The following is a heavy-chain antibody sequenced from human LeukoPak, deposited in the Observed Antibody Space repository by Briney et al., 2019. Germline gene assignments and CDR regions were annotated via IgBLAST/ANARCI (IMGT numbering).Heavy chain of an antibody. CDR1: GFTFSSYS. D-gene: IGHD5-24*01. CDR2: ISSSSSYI. Sequence: GGSLRLSCAASGFTFSSYSMNWVRQAPGKGLEWVSSISSSSSYIYYADSVKGRFTISRDNAKNSLYLQMNSLRAEDTAVYYCARDERRDGYKTPFFDYWGQGTLVTVSS. CDR3: ARDERRDGYKTPFFDY. V-gene: IGHV3-21*01. J-gene: IGHJ4*02.